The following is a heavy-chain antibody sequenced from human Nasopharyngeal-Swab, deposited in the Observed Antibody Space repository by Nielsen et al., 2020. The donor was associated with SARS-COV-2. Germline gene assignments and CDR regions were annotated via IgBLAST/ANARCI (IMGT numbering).Heavy chain of an antibody. V-gene: IGHV4-59*12. CDR2: IYYSGST. J-gene: IGHJ3*02. CDR1: GGSISSYY. CDR3: AGELGPGGPSSDAFDI. Sequence: SETLSLTCTVSGGSISSYYWSWIRQPPGKGLEWIGYIYYSGSTYYNPSLKSRVTISVDTSKNQFSLKLSSVTAADTAVYYCAGELGPGGPSSDAFDIWGQGTMVTVSS. D-gene: IGHD6-13*01.